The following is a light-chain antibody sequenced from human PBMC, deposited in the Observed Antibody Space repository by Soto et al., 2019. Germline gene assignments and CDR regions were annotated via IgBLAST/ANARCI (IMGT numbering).Light chain of an antibody. CDR3: QQFSSYPLT. CDR1: QSVSSY. V-gene: IGKV3-11*01. Sequence: EIVLTQSPATLSLSPGERATLSCRASQSVSSYLAWYQQKPGQAPRLLIYDASNRATGIPARFSGSGSGTEFTLTISSQQSEDFAVYYCQQFSSYPLTFGGGTKVDIK. CDR2: DAS. J-gene: IGKJ4*01.